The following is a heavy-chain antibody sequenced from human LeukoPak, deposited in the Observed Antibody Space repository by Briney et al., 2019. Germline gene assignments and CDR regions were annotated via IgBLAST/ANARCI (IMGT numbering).Heavy chain of an antibody. Sequence: GGSLRLSCAASGFTFSSYAMSWVRQAPGKGLEWVSAISGSGGSTYYADSVKGRFTISRDNAKNSLYLQMNSLRAEDTAVYYCARAVSGSHAFDIWGQGTMVTVSS. CDR2: ISGSGGST. J-gene: IGHJ3*02. CDR1: GFTFSSYA. V-gene: IGHV3-23*01. CDR3: ARAVSGSHAFDI. D-gene: IGHD3-22*01.